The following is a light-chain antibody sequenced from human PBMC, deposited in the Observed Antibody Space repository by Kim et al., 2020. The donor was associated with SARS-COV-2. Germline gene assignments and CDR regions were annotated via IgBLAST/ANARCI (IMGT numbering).Light chain of an antibody. CDR2: DAS. CDR1: QTISSY. CDR3: QQYNDWPPGDT. J-gene: IGKJ2*01. Sequence: SPGERATLSCRASQTISSYLAWYQPKPGQAPRLLIYDASTRATGIPARFSGSGSGTEFTLTISSLQSEDFGIYYCQQYNDWPPGDTFGQGTKLEI. V-gene: IGKV3-15*01.